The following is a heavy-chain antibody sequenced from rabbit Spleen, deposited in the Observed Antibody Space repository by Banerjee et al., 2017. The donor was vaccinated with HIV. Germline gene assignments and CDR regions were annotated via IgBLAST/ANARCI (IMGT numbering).Heavy chain of an antibody. D-gene: IGHD4-1*01. CDR1: GFDFNTYS. Sequence: QLEESGGGLVKPEGSLTLTCKASGFDFNTYSMSWVRQAPGKGLEWIGYIVPIFGIAVYASWVSGRFTISSHNAQNTLYLQLNNLTAADTATYFCVREVAGRFGLWGQGTLVTVS. V-gene: IGHV1S7*01. CDR2: IVPIFGIA. CDR3: VREVAGRFGL. J-gene: IGHJ4*01.